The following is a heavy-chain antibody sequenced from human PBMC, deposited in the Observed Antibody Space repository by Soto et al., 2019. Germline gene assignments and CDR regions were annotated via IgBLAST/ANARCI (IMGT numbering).Heavy chain of an antibody. CDR3: AKERERATIYY. J-gene: IGHJ4*02. V-gene: IGHV3-30*18. Sequence: QVQLVESGGGVVQPGRSLRLSCAASGFTFSSYGMHWVRQAPGKGLEWVAVISYDGSNKYYADSVKGRFTISRDNSKNTLYLQKNSLRAEDTVVYYWAKERERATIYYWAQGTLVTFSP. CDR2: ISYDGSNK. D-gene: IGHD5-12*01. CDR1: GFTFSSYG.